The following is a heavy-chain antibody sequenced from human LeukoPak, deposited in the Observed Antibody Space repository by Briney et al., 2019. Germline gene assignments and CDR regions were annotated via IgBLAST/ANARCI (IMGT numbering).Heavy chain of an antibody. CDR3: STESPEFDAFDI. Sequence: ASVKVSCKVSGFTLTELSMHWVRQTPGKGLEWMGGFDPENGETTYSQKFQGRVTMTEDTSIDTAYMELSSLRSEDTAVYYCSTESPEFDAFDIWGQGTKVTVSS. V-gene: IGHV1-24*01. CDR1: GFTLTELS. CDR2: FDPENGET. D-gene: IGHD3-10*01. J-gene: IGHJ3*02.